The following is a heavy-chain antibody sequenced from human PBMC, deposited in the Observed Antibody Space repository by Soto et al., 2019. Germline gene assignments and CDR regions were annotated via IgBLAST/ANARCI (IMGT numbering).Heavy chain of an antibody. CDR3: ARVDSSSAGPYYYGMDV. J-gene: IGHJ6*02. CDR2: ISSSSSYI. CDR1: GFTFSSYS. Sequence: PGGSLRLSCAASGFTFSSYSMNWVRQAPGKGLEWVSSISSSSSYIYYAQKFQGRVTITADESTSTAYMELSSLRSEDTAVYYCARVDSSSAGPYYYGMDVWGQGTTVTVSS. D-gene: IGHD6-6*01. V-gene: IGHV3-21*04.